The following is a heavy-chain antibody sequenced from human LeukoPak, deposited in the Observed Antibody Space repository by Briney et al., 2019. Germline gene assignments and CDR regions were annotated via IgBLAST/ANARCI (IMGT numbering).Heavy chain of an antibody. CDR3: TRGRGIAAAVYFDY. V-gene: IGHV3-15*01. D-gene: IGHD6-13*01. CDR1: GFTFSNAW. CDR2: IKSKTDGGTT. Sequence: GGSLRLSCAASGFTFSNAWMSWVRQAPGKGLEWVGRIKSKTDGGTTDYAAPVKGRFTISRDDSKSIAYLQMNSLKTEDTAVYYCTRGRGIAAAVYFDYWGQGTLVTVSS. J-gene: IGHJ4*02.